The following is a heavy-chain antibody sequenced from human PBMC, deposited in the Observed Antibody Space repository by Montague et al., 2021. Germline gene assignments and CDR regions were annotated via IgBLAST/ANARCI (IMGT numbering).Heavy chain of an antibody. CDR1: VDSFTDYY. CDR2: TNHRGTT. J-gene: IGHJ4*02. D-gene: IGHD1-26*01. V-gene: IGHV4-34*01. Sequence: SETLSLTCDIYVDSFTDYYWGWIRQTPGKGLEWIGETNHRGTTKSNPSLKTRVSLPLDTSRSQLSLTLQSVTAADTAVYYCVAIKWERQTRNYFEQWGPGILVSVSS. CDR3: VAIKWERQTRNYFEQ.